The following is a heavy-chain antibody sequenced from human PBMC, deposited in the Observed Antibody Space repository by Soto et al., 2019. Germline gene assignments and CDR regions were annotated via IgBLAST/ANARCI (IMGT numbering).Heavy chain of an antibody. CDR1: GGTFSSYA. D-gene: IGHD3-16*01. J-gene: IGHJ4*02. V-gene: IGHV1-69*01. Sequence: QVQLVQSGAEVKKPESSVKVSCKASGGTFSSYAISWVRQAPGQGLEWMGGIIPIFGTANYAQKFQGRVTITADESTSTAYMELSSLRSEDTAVYYCARVHLPLGMITFFDYWGQGTLVTVSS. CDR2: IIPIFGTA. CDR3: ARVHLPLGMITFFDY.